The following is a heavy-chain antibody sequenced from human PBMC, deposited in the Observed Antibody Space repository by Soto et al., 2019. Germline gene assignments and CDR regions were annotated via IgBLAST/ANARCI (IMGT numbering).Heavy chain of an antibody. D-gene: IGHD3-22*01. CDR2: IIPIFGTA. J-gene: IGHJ4*02. Sequence: SVKVSCKASGGTFSSYAISWVRQAPGQGLEWMGGIIPIFGTANYAQKFQGRVTITADESTSTAYMELSSLRSEDTAVYYCALTVTTACSYYDSSGYQCAFDYWGQGTLVTVSS. CDR3: ALTVTTACSYYDSSGYQCAFDY. CDR1: GGTFSSYA. V-gene: IGHV1-69*13.